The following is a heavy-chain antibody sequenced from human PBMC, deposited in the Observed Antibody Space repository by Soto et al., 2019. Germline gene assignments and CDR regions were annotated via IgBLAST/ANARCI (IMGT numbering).Heavy chain of an antibody. Sequence: XESLSVSCAASGFTFSDYYMNWVRQVPGKGLEWVANIKQDGSEIYFVDSLKGRFTISRDNARNSVYLQMNSLRAEDTAVYYCARGPYYDIFLDFWGQGTLVTVSS. V-gene: IGHV3-7*03. CDR1: GFTFSDYY. J-gene: IGHJ4*02. CDR3: ARGPYYDIFLDF. CDR2: IKQDGSEI. D-gene: IGHD3-9*01.